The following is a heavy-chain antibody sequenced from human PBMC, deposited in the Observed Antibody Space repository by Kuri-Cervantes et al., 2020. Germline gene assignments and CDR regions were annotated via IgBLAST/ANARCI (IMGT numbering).Heavy chain of an antibody. D-gene: IGHD6-13*01. CDR3: VRGGGIAAAVGY. CDR1: GFTLSSYS. V-gene: IGHV3-7*01. CDR2: IKEDGSQK. Sequence: GGSLRLSCAASGFTLSSYSMSWVRQAPGKGLEWVANIKEDGSQKHYVDSVKGRFTISRDNAKNSLYLQMNSLRAEDTAVYYCVRGGGIAAAVGYWGQGTLVTVSS. J-gene: IGHJ4*02.